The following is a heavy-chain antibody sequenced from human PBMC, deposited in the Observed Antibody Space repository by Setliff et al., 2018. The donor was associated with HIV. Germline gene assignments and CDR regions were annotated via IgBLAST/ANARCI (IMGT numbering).Heavy chain of an antibody. Sequence: PSETLSLTCTVSGGSIRSGSYYWTWIRQPAGKGPEWIGHIYTNGYTNYNPSLKSRVTISVDTSRDQFSLQLTSVTAADTAVYYCARGAIAVAGISYYYYGLDVWGHGTTVTVSS. V-gene: IGHV4-61*09. CDR1: GGSIRSGSYY. J-gene: IGHJ6*02. CDR2: IYTNGYT. D-gene: IGHD6-19*01. CDR3: ARGAIAVAGISYYYYGLDV.